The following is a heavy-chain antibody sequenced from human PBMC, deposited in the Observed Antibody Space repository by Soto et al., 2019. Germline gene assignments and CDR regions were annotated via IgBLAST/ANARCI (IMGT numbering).Heavy chain of an antibody. CDR2: ISYDGSNK. J-gene: IGHJ4*02. CDR1: GFTFSSYA. D-gene: IGHD3-22*01. CDR3: ARAVDRDSSGYPVDY. Sequence: QVQLVESGGGVVQPGRSLRLSCAASGFTFSSYAMHWVRQAPGKGLEWVAVISYDGSNKYYADSVKGRFTISRDNSKNTLYLQMNSLRAEDTAVYYCARAVDRDSSGYPVDYWGQGTLVTVSS. V-gene: IGHV3-30-3*01.